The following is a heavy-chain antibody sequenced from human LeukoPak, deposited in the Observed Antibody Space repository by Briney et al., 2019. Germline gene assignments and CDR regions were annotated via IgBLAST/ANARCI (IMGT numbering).Heavy chain of an antibody. D-gene: IGHD2-2*01. CDR3: AKGTYCTTTSCYDYFDY. CDR2: ISSSGGGT. Sequence: GGSLRLSCAASGFTFSSYAMSWVRQGPGKGLEWVSTISSSGGGTYYADSLKGRFTISRDNSKNTLYLQINSLRAEDTAVYYCAKGTYCTTTSCYDYFDYWGQGTLVTVSS. J-gene: IGHJ4*02. CDR1: GFTFSSYA. V-gene: IGHV3-23*01.